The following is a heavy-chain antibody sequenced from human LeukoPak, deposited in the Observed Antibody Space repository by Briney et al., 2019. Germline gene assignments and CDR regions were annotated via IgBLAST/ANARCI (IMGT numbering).Heavy chain of an antibody. J-gene: IGHJ4*02. CDR2: IYYSGST. CDR3: ARDLLNEGNHLDY. V-gene: IGHV4-30-4*01. Sequence: SQTLSLTCTVSGGSISSGDYYWSWIRQPPGKGLEWIGYIYYSGSTYYNPSLKSRVTISVDTSKNQFSLKLSSVTAADTAVYYCARDLLNEGNHLDYWGQGTLVTVSS. CDR1: GGSISSGDYY. D-gene: IGHD4-23*01.